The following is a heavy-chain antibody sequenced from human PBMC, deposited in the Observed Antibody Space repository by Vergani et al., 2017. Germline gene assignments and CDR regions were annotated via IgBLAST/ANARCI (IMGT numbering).Heavy chain of an antibody. Sequence: QMQLVQSGPEVKKPGTSVKVSCKASGFTFTSSAVQWVRQARGQRLEWIGWIVVGSGNTNYAQKFQERVTITRDMSTSTAYMELSSLRSEDTAVYYCARVSYPVAGTAVEAAYWGQGTLVTVSS. D-gene: IGHD6-19*01. CDR3: ARVSYPVAGTAVEAAY. J-gene: IGHJ4*02. V-gene: IGHV1-58*01. CDR2: IVVGSGNT. CDR1: GFTFTSSA.